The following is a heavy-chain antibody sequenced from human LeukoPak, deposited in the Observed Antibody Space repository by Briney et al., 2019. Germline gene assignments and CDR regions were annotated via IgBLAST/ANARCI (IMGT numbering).Heavy chain of an antibody. CDR2: ISSSGSTI. CDR3: ARVRYDFWSGYRHYYYYGMDV. Sequence: PGGSLRLSCAASGFTFSDYYMSWIRQAPGKGLEWVSYISSSGSTIYYADSVKGRFTISRDNSKNTLYLQMNSLRAEDTAVYYCARVRYDFWSGYRHYYYYGMDVWGQGTTVTVSS. V-gene: IGHV3-11*04. D-gene: IGHD3-3*01. CDR1: GFTFSDYY. J-gene: IGHJ6*02.